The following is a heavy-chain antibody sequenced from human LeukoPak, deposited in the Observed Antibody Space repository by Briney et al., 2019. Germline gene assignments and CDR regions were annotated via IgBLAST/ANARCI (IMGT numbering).Heavy chain of an antibody. D-gene: IGHD3-9*01. CDR2: INPNSGGT. CDR3: ARGDDILTGNRDWFDP. V-gene: IGHV1-2*02. Sequence: GASVKVSCKASGYTFTGYYMRWVRQAPGQGLEWMGWINPNSGGTNYAQKFQGRVSMTRDTSISTAYMEMSRLRSDDTAVYYCARGDDILTGNRDWFDPWGQGTLVTVFS. CDR1: GYTFTGYY. J-gene: IGHJ5*02.